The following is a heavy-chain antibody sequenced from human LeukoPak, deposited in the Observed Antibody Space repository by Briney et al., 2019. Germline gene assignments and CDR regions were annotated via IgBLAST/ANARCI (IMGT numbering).Heavy chain of an antibody. V-gene: IGHV3-23*01. J-gene: IGHJ6*02. CDR2: ISGGGRAT. CDR1: GFTFSNYG. Sequence: GGSLRLSCAASGFTFSNYGLSWVRQAPGKGLERVSAISGGGRATYYADSVKGRFTISRDNSKNTLFLQMNTLRADDTAVYYCAGGAGVYYYGMDVWGQGTSVTVSS. CDR3: AGGAGVYYYGMDV.